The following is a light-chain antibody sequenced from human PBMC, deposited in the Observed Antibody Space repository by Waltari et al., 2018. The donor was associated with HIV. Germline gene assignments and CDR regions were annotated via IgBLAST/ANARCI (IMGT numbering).Light chain of an antibody. Sequence: SYVLTQPPSVSVAPGAAATISCGAWNIGGKSVHWYKQQPGQAPVLVTRYNSDRPSGITDRISGSNSGHTATLTITGVEAGDEATYYCQVWDSSNEHVVCGGGTELTVL. CDR3: QVWDSSNEHVV. CDR1: NIGGKS. J-gene: IGLJ3*02. CDR2: YNS. V-gene: IGLV3-21*04.